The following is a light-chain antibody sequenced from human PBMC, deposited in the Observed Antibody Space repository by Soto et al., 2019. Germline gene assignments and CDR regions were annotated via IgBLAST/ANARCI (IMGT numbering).Light chain of an antibody. CDR2: KAS. CDR1: QSIISSL. CDR3: QQYNSYYT. V-gene: IGKV1-5*03. Sequence: DIQMTQSPSTLSASVGDRVTITCRASQSIISSLLSWYQQKPGKPPKLLIYKASTLPSGVPSRFSGSGSGTEFTLTISSLQPDDFAIYYCQQYNSYYTFGQGTRLEIK. J-gene: IGKJ2*01.